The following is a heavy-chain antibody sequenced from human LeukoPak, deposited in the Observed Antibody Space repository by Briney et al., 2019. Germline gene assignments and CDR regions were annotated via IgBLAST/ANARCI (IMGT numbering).Heavy chain of an antibody. Sequence: ASVKVSCKASGYTFTSYAMNWVRQAPGQGLEWMGWINTNTGNPTYAQGFTGRFVFSLDTSVSTAYLQISSLKAEDTAVYYCARGRSSSWYHPGAPFDIWGQGTMVTVSS. V-gene: IGHV7-4-1*02. CDR3: ARGRSSSWYHPGAPFDI. J-gene: IGHJ3*02. D-gene: IGHD6-13*01. CDR2: INTNTGNP. CDR1: GYTFTSYA.